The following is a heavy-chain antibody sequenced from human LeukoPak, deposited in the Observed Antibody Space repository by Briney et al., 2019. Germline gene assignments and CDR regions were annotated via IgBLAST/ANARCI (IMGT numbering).Heavy chain of an antibody. CDR3: ARNQKSPVKNAFDI. D-gene: IGHD4-23*01. CDR2: INSDGSST. V-gene: IGHV3-74*01. Sequence: PGGSLRLSCAASGFTFDDYAMHWVRQAPGKGLEWVSRINSDGSSTSYADSVKGRFTISRDNAKNTLYLQMNCLRAEDTAVYYCARNQKSPVKNAFDIWGQGTMVTVSS. J-gene: IGHJ3*02. CDR1: GFTFDDYA.